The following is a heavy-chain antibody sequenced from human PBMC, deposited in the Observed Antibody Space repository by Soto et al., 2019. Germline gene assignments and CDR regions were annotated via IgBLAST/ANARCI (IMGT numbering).Heavy chain of an antibody. J-gene: IGHJ4*02. V-gene: IGHV4-61*01. D-gene: IGHD5-18*01. CDR1: GDSVSSDHYY. CDR2: VYSSGST. CDR3: ARDIRGYSRAFDF. Sequence: SATLSLTCTVSGDSVSSDHYYCTWIRQPPGKGLELIGYVYSSGSTNYNPSLKGRVTISIDTSSNQFSLKLTSVTAADTAVYFGARDIRGYSRAFDFWGQGTPVTVAS.